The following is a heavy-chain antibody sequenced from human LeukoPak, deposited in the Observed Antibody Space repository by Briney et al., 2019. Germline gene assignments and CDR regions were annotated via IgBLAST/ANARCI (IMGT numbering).Heavy chain of an antibody. CDR3: ARDQGNGCFDY. CDR2: INPSGGST. CDR1: GYTFTSYY. Sequence: ASVKVSCKASGYTFTSYYMHWVRHAPGQGLEWMGIINPSGGSTSYAQKFQGRVTITRDTSTSTVYMELTSLRVQDTAVYDGARDQGNGCFDYGGQGILVTVSS. J-gene: IGHJ4*02. D-gene: IGHD4-23*01. V-gene: IGHV1-46*01.